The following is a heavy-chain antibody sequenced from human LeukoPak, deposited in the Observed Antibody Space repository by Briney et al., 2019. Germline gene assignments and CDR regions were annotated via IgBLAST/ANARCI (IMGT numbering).Heavy chain of an antibody. CDR3: ARRNLNYGDYVEGNDAFDI. V-gene: IGHV5-51*01. Sequence: GESLKISCKGSGYSFTSYWIGWVRQMPGKGLEWMGIIYPGDSDTRYSPSFQGQVTISADKSISTAYLQWSSLKASDTAMYYCARRNLNYGDYVEGNDAFDIWGQGTMVTVSS. CDR1: GYSFTSYW. J-gene: IGHJ3*02. CDR2: IYPGDSDT. D-gene: IGHD4-17*01.